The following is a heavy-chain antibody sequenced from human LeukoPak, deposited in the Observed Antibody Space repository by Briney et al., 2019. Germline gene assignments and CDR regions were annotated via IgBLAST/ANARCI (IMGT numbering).Heavy chain of an antibody. J-gene: IGHJ4*02. V-gene: IGHV4-30-4*01. D-gene: IGHD3-22*01. CDR1: GGSISSGGYY. Sequence: SQTLSLTCAVSGGSISSGGYYWSWIRQPPGKGLEWIGYIYYSGSTYYNPSLKSRVTISVDTSKNQFSLKLSSVTAADTAVYYCARVPFRSYYDSSGYCFDYWGQGTLVTVSS. CDR3: ARVPFRSYYDSSGYCFDY. CDR2: IYYSGST.